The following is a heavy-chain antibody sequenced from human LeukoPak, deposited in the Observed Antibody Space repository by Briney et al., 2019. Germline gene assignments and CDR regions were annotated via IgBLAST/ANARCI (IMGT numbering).Heavy chain of an antibody. CDR1: GFTFSSYS. D-gene: IGHD3-22*01. Sequence: GGSLRLSCAASGFTFSSYSMNWVRQAPGKGLEWVSVIYSGGSTYYADSVKGRFTISRDNSKNTLYLQMNSLRAEDTAVYYCSSGYSYWGQGTLVTVSS. CDR3: SSGYSY. V-gene: IGHV3-53*01. CDR2: IYSGGST. J-gene: IGHJ4*02.